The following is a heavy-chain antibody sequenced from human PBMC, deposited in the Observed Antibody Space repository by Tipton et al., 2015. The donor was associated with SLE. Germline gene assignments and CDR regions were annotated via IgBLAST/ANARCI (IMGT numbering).Heavy chain of an antibody. V-gene: IGHV1-18*01. CDR2: ISAYIGNT. J-gene: IGHJ3*02. D-gene: IGHD3-10*01. CDR3: ARDYYGSGFDAFDI. Sequence: QLVQSGAEVKKPGASVKVSCKASGYTFNTYDINWVRQAPGQGLQWIGWISAYIGNTNYAQNLQGRVTMTTDTSTSTAYMELRSLRSDDTAVYYCARDYYGSGFDAFDIWGQGTMVTVSS. CDR1: GYTFNTYD.